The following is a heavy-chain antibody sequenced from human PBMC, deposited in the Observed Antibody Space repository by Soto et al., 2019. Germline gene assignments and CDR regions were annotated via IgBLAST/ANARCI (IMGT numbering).Heavy chain of an antibody. CDR2: ISNDGRDK. J-gene: IGHJ3*01. V-gene: IGHV3-30*18. Sequence: QVQLVESGGGVVQPGRSLRLSCAASGFTFNNYGMHWVRQAPGKGLEWVATISNDGRDKYYAHSVRGRLTISRDNSKNTVYLQMNTLRAEETAVYYCAKDQGIAASHGIDWGQGTMVTVSS. CDR3: AKDQGIAASHGID. CDR1: GFTFNNYG. D-gene: IGHD6-25*01.